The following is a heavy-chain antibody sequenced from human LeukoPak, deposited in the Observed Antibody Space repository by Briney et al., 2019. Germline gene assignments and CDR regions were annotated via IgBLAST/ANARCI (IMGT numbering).Heavy chain of an antibody. D-gene: IGHD5-12*01. CDR1: GFTFSSYS. CDR3: AGVSTQGMVATSWFDP. Sequence: GGSLRPSCAASGFTFSSYSMNWVRQAPGKGLGWVSSISISSRYIYYADSVKGRFTISRDNAKNSLYLKRNSLRAEDTAVYYCAGVSTQGMVATSWFDPWGQGTLVTVSS. V-gene: IGHV3-21*01. J-gene: IGHJ5*02. CDR2: ISISSRYI.